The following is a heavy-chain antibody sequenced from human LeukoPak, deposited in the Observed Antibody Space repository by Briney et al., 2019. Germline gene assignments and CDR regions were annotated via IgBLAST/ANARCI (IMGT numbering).Heavy chain of an antibody. CDR2: IYYTGTT. Sequence: SETLSLTCAVSGYSISSGYYWGWIRQHPGKGLEWIGYIYYTGTTYYNPSLKSRVTISVDTSKNQFSLTLRSVTAADTAVYYCARAPTRNYIFDYWGQGTLVTVSS. CDR3: ARAPTRNYIFDY. J-gene: IGHJ4*02. V-gene: IGHV4-31*11. CDR1: GYSISSGYY. D-gene: IGHD4-11*01.